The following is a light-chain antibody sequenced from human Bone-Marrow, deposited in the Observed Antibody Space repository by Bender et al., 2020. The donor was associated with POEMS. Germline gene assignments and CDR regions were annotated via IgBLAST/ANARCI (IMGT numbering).Light chain of an antibody. CDR2: DVI. V-gene: IGLV2-14*03. CDR3: SSYTSSTTFV. Sequence: QSALTQPASVSGSPGQSITISCTGTSSDVGHYDFVSWYQQHPGKAPRLMIYDVINRPSGVSNRFSGSKSGNTASLTISGLQAEDEADYYCSSYTSSTTFVFGTGTQVTVL. J-gene: IGLJ1*01. CDR1: SSDVGHYDF.